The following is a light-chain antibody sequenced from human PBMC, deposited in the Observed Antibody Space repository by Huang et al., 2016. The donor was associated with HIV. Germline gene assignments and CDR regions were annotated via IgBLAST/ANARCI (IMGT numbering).Light chain of an antibody. CDR1: QSVTSN. J-gene: IGKJ1*01. Sequence: EIVMTQSPATLSVSPGERATLSCRASQSVTSNLAWYQQKPGQAPRLLIFGASTRANGVPARCSGSGSGTEFTLTISSLQSEDFAVYYCQQYNIWPPTFGQGTKVEIK. V-gene: IGKV3-15*01. CDR2: GAS. CDR3: QQYNIWPPT.